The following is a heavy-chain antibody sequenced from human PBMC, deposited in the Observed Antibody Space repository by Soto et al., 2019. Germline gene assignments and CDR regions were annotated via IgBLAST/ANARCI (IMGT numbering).Heavy chain of an antibody. CDR1: GGSISSSSYY. J-gene: IGHJ6*03. CDR3: ARQCYRISHYYYMDV. V-gene: IGHV4-39*01. Sequence: TLSLTCTVSGGSISSSSYYWGWIRQPPGKGLEWIGSIYYSGSTYYNPSLKSRVTISVDTSKNQFSLKLSSVTAANTAVYYCARQCYRISHYYYMDVWGKGTTVTVSS. D-gene: IGHD2-8*01. CDR2: IYYSGST.